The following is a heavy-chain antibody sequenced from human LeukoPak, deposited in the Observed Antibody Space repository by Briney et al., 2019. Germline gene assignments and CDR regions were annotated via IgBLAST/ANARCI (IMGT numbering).Heavy chain of an antibody. CDR2: ISYDGSNK. CDR3: ARWGAGGDGYNY. V-gene: IGHV3-30*03. Sequence: PGGSLRLSCAASGFTFSSYGMHWVRQAPGKGLEWVAVISYDGSNKYYADSVKGRFTISRDNAKNSLYLQMNSLRAEDTALYYCARWGAGGDGYNYWGQGTLVTVSS. CDR1: GFTFSSYG. J-gene: IGHJ4*02. D-gene: IGHD5-24*01.